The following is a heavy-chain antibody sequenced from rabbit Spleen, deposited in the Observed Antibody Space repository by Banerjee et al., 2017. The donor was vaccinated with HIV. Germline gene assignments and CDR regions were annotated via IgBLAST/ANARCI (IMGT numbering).Heavy chain of an antibody. V-gene: IGHV1S45*01. J-gene: IGHJ4*01. CDR2: IYAGSSGFVGAT. CDR3: ARWASSDGYFDL. D-gene: IGHD1-1*01. CDR1: GFSFSNKAV. Sequence: QEQLVESGGGLVRPEGSLKLSCTASGFSFSNKAVMCWVRQAPGKGLEWIACIYAGSSGFVGATYYASWAAGRFTISKTSSTAVALQMTSLTAADTATYFCARWASSDGYFDLWGQGTLVTVS.